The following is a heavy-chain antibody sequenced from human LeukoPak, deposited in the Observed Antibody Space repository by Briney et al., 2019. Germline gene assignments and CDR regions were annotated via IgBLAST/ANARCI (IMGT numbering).Heavy chain of an antibody. CDR3: ARYYGSGSPPFDY. V-gene: IGHV3-21*01. CDR2: ISDSSSYV. Sequence: PGGSLRLSCAASGFTFNTYAMNWFRQAPGKGLEWVSSISDSSSYVYYADSVEGRFTISRDNAKNSLYLHMNSLRAEDTAVYYCARYYGSGSPPFDYWGQGTLVTVSS. CDR1: GFTFNTYA. D-gene: IGHD3-10*01. J-gene: IGHJ4*02.